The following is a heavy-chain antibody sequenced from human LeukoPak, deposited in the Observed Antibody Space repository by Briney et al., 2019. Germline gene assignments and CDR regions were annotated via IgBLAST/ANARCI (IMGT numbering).Heavy chain of an antibody. CDR1: GFTISSYW. V-gene: IGHV3-7*01. J-gene: IGHJ4*02. CDR3: AAGRGWLTDY. CDR2: IKQDGSEK. D-gene: IGHD3-22*01. Sequence: GGSLRLSCAASGFTISSYWMNWVRQAPGKGLEWVANIKQDGSEKKYVDSVKGRFTISRDNTQNSLYLQMNNLRVEDTAVYYCAAGRGWLTDYWGQGTLVTASS.